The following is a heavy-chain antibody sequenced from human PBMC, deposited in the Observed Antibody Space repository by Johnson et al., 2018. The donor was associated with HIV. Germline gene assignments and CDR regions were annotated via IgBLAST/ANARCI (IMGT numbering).Heavy chain of an antibody. J-gene: IGHJ3*02. CDR3: ATSMGATALAFDI. V-gene: IGHV3-30*14. Sequence: VQLVESGGGVVQPGRSLRLSCAASGFTFSSYAMHWVRQAPGKGLEWVAVISYDGGNKYYADSVRGRFTISRDNSKNTLYLQMNSLRAEDTAVYYCATSMGATALAFDIWGQGTMVTVSS. D-gene: IGHD1-26*01. CDR2: ISYDGGNK. CDR1: GFTFSSYA.